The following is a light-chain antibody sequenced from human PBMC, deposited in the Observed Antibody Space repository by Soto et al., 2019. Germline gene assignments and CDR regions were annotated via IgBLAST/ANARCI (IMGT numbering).Light chain of an antibody. CDR3: SSYTSSSPPVV. CDR1: SSDVGSYNR. Sequence: QSALTQPPSVSGSPGQSVTISCTGTSSDVGSYNRVSWYQQPPGTAPKLMIYEVSNRPSGVPDRFSGSKSVNTASLTISGLQAEDEADYYCSSYTSSSPPVVFGGGTKLTVL. CDR2: EVS. J-gene: IGLJ2*01. V-gene: IGLV2-18*02.